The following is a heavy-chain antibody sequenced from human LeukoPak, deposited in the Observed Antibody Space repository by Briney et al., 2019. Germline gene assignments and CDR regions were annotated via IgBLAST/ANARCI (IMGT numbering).Heavy chain of an antibody. CDR1: GSSISSGYY. CDR2: IYHSGST. Sequence: SETLSLTCTVSGSSISSGYYWGCIRHPPGKGLEWSGSIYHSGSTYYNPSLKSRVTISVDTSKNQFSLKLSSVTAADTAVYFCAGDYGDYYFDYWGQGTLVTVSS. CDR3: AGDYGDYYFDY. J-gene: IGHJ4*02. D-gene: IGHD4-17*01. V-gene: IGHV4-38-2*02.